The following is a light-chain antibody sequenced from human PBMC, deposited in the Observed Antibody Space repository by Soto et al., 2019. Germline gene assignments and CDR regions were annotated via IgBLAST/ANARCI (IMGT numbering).Light chain of an antibody. CDR1: QSVSSAF. Sequence: SPGTLSLSPGERATLSCRASQSVSSAFFAWYQQKPGQPLRPLIYAAASRATGIPDRFSGSGSATDFTLTISRLEPEDFAVYYCQQYGDSPPTFGRGTK. V-gene: IGKV3-20*01. J-gene: IGKJ2*01. CDR3: QQYGDSPPT. CDR2: AAA.